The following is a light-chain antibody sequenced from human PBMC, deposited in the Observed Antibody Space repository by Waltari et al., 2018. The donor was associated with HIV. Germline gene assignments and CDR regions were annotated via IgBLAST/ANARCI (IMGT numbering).Light chain of an antibody. V-gene: IGLV2-14*01. Sequence: QSALTQPASVSGSPGESITISCTGTSSDIGGYNYVPRYQQHPGKAPKVMIYEVTNRPSGVSNRFSGSKSGNTASLTISVLQAEDEADYYCSSYTSSNTVVFGGGTKLTVL. CDR2: EVT. CDR3: SSYTSSNTVV. J-gene: IGLJ2*01. CDR1: SSDIGGYNY.